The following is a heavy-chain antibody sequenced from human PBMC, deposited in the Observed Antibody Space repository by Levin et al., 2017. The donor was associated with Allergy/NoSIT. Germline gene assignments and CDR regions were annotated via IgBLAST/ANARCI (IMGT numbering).Heavy chain of an antibody. J-gene: IGHJ4*02. CDR2: ISSSGSTI. D-gene: IGHD3-16*02. Sequence: GGSLRLSCAASGFTFSSYEMNWVRQAPGKGLEWVSYISSSGSTIYYADSVKGRFTISRDNAKNSLYLQMNSLRAEDTAVYYCAGSYDYVWGSYRLPHGYWGQGTLVTVSS. V-gene: IGHV3-48*03. CDR1: GFTFSSYE. CDR3: AGSYDYVWGSYRLPHGY.